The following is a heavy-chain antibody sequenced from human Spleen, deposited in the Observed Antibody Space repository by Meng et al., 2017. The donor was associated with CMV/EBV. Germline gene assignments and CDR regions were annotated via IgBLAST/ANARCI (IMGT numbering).Heavy chain of an antibody. CDR1: GGSFSGYY. CDR2: INHSGST. D-gene: IGHD3-3*01. CDR3: ARGKGRSGPWDY. J-gene: IGHJ4*02. Sequence: VQLQQWGAGLLKPSEPLSLTCAVYGGSFSGYYWSWIRQPPGKGLEWIGEINHSGSTNYNPSLKSRVTISVDTSKNQFSLKLSSVTAADTAVYYCARGKGRSGPWDYWGQGTLVTVSS. V-gene: IGHV4-34*01.